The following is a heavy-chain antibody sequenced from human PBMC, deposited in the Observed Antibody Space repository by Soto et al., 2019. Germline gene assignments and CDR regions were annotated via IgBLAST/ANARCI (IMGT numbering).Heavy chain of an antibody. CDR3: GRQPGHCGSTTCFGYYSVAV. D-gene: IGHD2-2*01. V-gene: IGHV4-39*01. Sequence: SETLSLTCTVSGGSISSSSYYWAWVRQPPGKGLEWIGSIYYSGTTYYNPSLKSRVTISEDTSKNQFSLKLSSVTAADTAVYYCGRQPGHCGSTTCFGYYSVAVWGKGTTVTVYS. CDR2: IYYSGTT. J-gene: IGHJ6*04. CDR1: GGSISSSSYY.